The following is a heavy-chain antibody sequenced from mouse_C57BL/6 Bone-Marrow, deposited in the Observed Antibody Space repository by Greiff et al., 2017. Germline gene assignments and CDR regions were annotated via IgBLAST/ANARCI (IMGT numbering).Heavy chain of an antibody. D-gene: IGHD1-1*01. CDR1: GYTFTDYN. CDR3: ARVTTVVATNAMDY. V-gene: IGHV1-18*01. J-gene: IGHJ4*01. CDR2: INPNNGGT. Sequence: VQLQQSGPELVKPGASVKIPCKASGYTFTDYNMDWVKQSHGKSLEWIGDINPNNGGTIYNQKFKGKATLTVDTSSSTAYMELRSLTSEDTAVYDGARVTTVVATNAMDYWGQGTPVTVSS.